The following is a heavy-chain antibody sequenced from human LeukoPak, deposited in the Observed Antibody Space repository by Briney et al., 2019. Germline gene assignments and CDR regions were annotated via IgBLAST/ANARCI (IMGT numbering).Heavy chain of an antibody. D-gene: IGHD6-13*01. CDR3: ARQLGYSSRLNWSDP. CDR2: IYYSGST. J-gene: IGHJ5*02. V-gene: IGHV4-39*01. Sequence: NSSETLSLTCTVSGDSISSSSYYWGWIRQPPGKGLEWIGSIYYSGSTYYNPSLKSRVTISVDTSKNQFSLKLSSVTAADTAVYYCARQLGYSSRLNWSDPWGQGTLVTVSS. CDR1: GDSISSSSYY.